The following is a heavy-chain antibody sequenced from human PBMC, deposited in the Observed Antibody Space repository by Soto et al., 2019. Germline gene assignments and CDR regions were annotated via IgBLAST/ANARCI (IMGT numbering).Heavy chain of an antibody. CDR3: ARRTGTAPRFDY. D-gene: IGHD1-7*01. CDR2: ISSDGSNQ. J-gene: IGHJ4*02. CDR1: GFTFSDFE. Sequence: QVQLVESGGGVVQPGRSLRLSCSASGFTFSDFEMYWVRQAPGKGLDWVSFISSDGSNQYYAGSVKGRFTVSRDNSKNTLFLLMNSLRPGDTAVYFCARRTGTAPRFDYWGQGTLVTVSS. V-gene: IGHV3-30-3*01.